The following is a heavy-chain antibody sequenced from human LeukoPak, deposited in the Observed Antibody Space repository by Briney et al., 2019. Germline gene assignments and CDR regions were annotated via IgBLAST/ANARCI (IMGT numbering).Heavy chain of an antibody. V-gene: IGHV3-66*02. D-gene: IGHD2-2*01. CDR2: IYSGGST. CDR3: ARAHGRYCSSTSCRTDDAFDI. Sequence: PGGSLRLSRAASGFTFSSYWMSWVRQAPGKGLEWVSVIYSGGSTYYADSVKGRFTISRDNSKNTLYLQMNSLRAEDTAVYYCARAHGRYCSSTSCRTDDAFDIWGQGTMVTVSS. CDR1: GFTFSSYW. J-gene: IGHJ3*02.